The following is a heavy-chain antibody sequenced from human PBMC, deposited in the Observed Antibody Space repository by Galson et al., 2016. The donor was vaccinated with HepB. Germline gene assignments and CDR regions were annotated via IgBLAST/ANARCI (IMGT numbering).Heavy chain of an antibody. D-gene: IGHD2-15*01. Sequence: SETLSLTCSISGGSMSSYSWAWIRQPPGKSLEYIGYIYSSGSTSYSPSLSSRVAISEDTSKNQFSLRLTSVTTADTAVYYCARGRARYCGVGGICYPDAFDIWGQGKLVIVSA. J-gene: IGHJ3*02. CDR2: IYSSGST. CDR1: GGSMSSYS. CDR3: ARGRARYCGVGGICYPDAFDI. V-gene: IGHV4-59*01.